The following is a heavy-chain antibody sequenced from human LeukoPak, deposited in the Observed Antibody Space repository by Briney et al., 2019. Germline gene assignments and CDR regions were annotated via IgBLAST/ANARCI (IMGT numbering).Heavy chain of an antibody. J-gene: IGHJ4*02. V-gene: IGHV4-4*03. CDR1: GGSISSSNW. D-gene: IGHD2-8*01. CDR2: INHSGST. CDR3: ARAHLGYCTNGVCFYFDY. Sequence: KPPETLSLTCAVSGGSISSSNWWSWVRQPPGKGLEWIGEINHSGSTNYNPSLKSRVTISVDTSKNQFSLKLSSVTAADTAVYYCARAHLGYCTNGVCFYFDYWGQGTLVSVCS.